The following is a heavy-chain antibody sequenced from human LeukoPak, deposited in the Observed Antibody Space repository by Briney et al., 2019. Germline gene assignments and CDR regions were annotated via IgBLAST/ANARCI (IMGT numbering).Heavy chain of an antibody. CDR2: TYYRSKWYN. Sequence: SQTLSLTCAISGDSVSSNSAAWNWIRQSPSRGLEWLGRTYYRSKWYNDYAVSVKSRITINPDTSKNQFSLQLNSVTPEDTAVYYCARDGSTYIVATDYYYYGMDVWGQGTTVTVSS. V-gene: IGHV6-1*01. D-gene: IGHD5-12*01. J-gene: IGHJ6*02. CDR3: ARDGSTYIVATDYYYYGMDV. CDR1: GDSVSSNSAA.